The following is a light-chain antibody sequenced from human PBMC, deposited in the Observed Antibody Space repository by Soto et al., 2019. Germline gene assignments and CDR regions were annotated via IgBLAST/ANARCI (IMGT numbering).Light chain of an antibody. CDR2: DAS. CDR1: RSVSSY. J-gene: IGKJ4*01. Sequence: EIVLTQSPATLSLSPGERATLSCGASRSVSSYLAWYQQKPGQAPRLLIYDASYRATGIPARFSGSGSGTDFTVTISRLEAEDFAVYYCRHRSDWTPRLSFGGGTKVEIK. V-gene: IGKV3-11*01. CDR3: RHRSDWTPRLS.